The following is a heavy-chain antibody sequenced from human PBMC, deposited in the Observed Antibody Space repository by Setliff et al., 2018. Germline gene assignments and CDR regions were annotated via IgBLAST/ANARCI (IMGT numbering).Heavy chain of an antibody. V-gene: IGHV3-48*03. J-gene: IGHJ4*02. CDR1: GFTFSNSE. CDR3: ANHNPARRALNGTPLDN. D-gene: IGHD3-9*01. CDR2: INRSGSII. Sequence: GGSLRLSCAASGFTFSNSEMNWVRQAPGKGLEWIAFINRSGSIIYYADSVKGRFTVSRDNAKNSLYLQMSSLRAVDTAIYYCANHNPARRALNGTPLDNWGQGTLVTVSS.